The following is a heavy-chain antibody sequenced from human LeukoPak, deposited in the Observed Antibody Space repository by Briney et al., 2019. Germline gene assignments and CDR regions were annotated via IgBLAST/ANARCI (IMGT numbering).Heavy chain of an antibody. J-gene: IGHJ3*02. V-gene: IGHV4-30-4*02. CDR3: ARDLNGYGDFDI. CDR2: IYYSGSS. Sequence: PSETLSLTCTVSGGSISSGDYYWSWTRQPPGKGLVWIGYIYYSGSSSYNPALTSRVTISVDTSKIQFSLKLSSVTAADTAVYYCARDLNGYGDFDIWGQGTMVTVSS. D-gene: IGHD2-8*01. CDR1: GGSISSGDYY.